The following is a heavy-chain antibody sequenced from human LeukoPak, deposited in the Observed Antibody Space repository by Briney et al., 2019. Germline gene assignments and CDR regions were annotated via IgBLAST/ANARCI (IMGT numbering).Heavy chain of an antibody. CDR2: IYSGGGT. Sequence: GGSLRLSCAASGFTVSNNYMTWARQAPGKGLDWVSLIYSGGGTYYADSVKGRFTISRDNSNNTLYRQMNSLRAEDTAVYYCARATDTSGCCTFDNWGQGTLVTVSS. CDR1: GFTVSNNY. CDR3: ARATDTSGCCTFDN. J-gene: IGHJ4*02. D-gene: IGHD6-19*01. V-gene: IGHV3-53*01.